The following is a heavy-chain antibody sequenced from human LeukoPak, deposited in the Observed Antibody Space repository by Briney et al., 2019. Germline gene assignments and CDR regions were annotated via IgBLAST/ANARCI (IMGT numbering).Heavy chain of an antibody. CDR3: ARRSRSSSLGDCFDP. Sequence: GASVKVSCKASGYTFTGYYMHWVRQAPGQGLEWMGWINPNSGGTNYAQKFQGRVTMTRDTSITTAYMELSRLRSDDTAMYYCARRSRSSSLGDCFDPWGQGTLVTVSS. CDR2: INPNSGGT. J-gene: IGHJ5*02. D-gene: IGHD6-13*01. V-gene: IGHV1-2*02. CDR1: GYTFTGYY.